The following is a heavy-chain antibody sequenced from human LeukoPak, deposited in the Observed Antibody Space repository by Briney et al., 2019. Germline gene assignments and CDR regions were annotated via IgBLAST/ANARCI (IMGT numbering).Heavy chain of an antibody. CDR1: GFTFSSYS. D-gene: IGHD4-23*01. Sequence: GGSLRLSCAASGFTFSSYSMISVRQAPGQGLEWVSYISSSSSTIYYADSVTGRFTISRDNAKNSLYLQMNSLRAEDTAVYYCARDGYGGNGRDLDYWGQGTLVTVSS. V-gene: IGHV3-48*01. CDR3: ARDGYGGNGRDLDY. CDR2: ISSSSSTI. J-gene: IGHJ4*02.